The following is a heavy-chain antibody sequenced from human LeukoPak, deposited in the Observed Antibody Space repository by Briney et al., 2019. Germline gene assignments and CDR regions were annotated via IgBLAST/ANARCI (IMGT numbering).Heavy chain of an antibody. V-gene: IGHV1-69*05. J-gene: IGHJ6*03. Sequence: SVKVSCKASGGTFSSYAISWVRQAPGQGLEWMGGIIPIFGTANYAQKFQGRVTITTDESTSTAYMELSSLRSEDTAVYYCASGVFLEWLPIYYYYMDVWGKGTTVTVSS. D-gene: IGHD3-3*01. CDR2: IIPIFGTA. CDR1: GGTFSSYA. CDR3: ASGVFLEWLPIYYYYMDV.